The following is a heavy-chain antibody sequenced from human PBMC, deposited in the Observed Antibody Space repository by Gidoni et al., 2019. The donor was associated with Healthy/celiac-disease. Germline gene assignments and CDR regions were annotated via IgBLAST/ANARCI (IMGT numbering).Heavy chain of an antibody. CDR1: GFPFDDYA. J-gene: IGHJ6*02. Sequence: VQLVESGGGLVQPGRSLRLPCAASGFPFDDYAMAWVRQAPGKGLEWVSGISWNSGSVGYADSVKGRFTISRDNAKNSLYLQMNSLRAEDTALYYCAKDTTLVPFGRYYYYGMDVWGQGTTVTVSS. CDR3: AKDTTLVPFGRYYYYGMDV. V-gene: IGHV3-9*01. D-gene: IGHD2-2*01. CDR2: ISWNSGSV.